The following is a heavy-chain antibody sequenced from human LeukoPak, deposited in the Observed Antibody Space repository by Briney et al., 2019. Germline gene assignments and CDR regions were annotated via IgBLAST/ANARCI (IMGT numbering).Heavy chain of an antibody. D-gene: IGHD2-2*01. CDR1: GFTFSSYA. CDR3: AKAPKGYCSSTSYYYVDY. Sequence: PGGSLRLSCAASGFTFSSYAMSWVRQAPGRGLEWVSAISGSGGSTFYADSVKGRFTISIDNSKNTLYLQMNSLRAEDTAVYYCAKAPKGYCSSTSYYYVDYWGQGTLVTVSS. J-gene: IGHJ4*02. CDR2: ISGSGGST. V-gene: IGHV3-23*01.